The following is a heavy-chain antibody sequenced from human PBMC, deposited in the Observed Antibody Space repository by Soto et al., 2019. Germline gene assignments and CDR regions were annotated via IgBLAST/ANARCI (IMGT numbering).Heavy chain of an antibody. CDR1: GFTFSSYV. Sequence: EVQLLESGGNLVQPGGSLRLSCAASGFTFSSYVMSWVRQAPGKGLEWVSTITGSGGSTYYADSVKGRFTISRDNSKNTLYLQMISLRAEDTAVYYCAKRFPCSGAICYPDDFWGQGSLVTVSS. V-gene: IGHV3-23*01. D-gene: IGHD2-15*01. CDR3: AKRFPCSGAICYPDDF. CDR2: ITGSGGST. J-gene: IGHJ4*02.